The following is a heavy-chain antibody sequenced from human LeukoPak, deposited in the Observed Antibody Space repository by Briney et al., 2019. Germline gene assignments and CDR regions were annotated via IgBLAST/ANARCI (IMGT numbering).Heavy chain of an antibody. Sequence: GGSLRLSCAASGFTFSDYALGWVRQAPGKGLEWVSYISSSSSTIYYADSVKGRFTISRDNAKNSLYLQMNSLRAEDTAVYYCASSHLAYCSGGSCYSGYWGQGTLVTVSS. V-gene: IGHV3-48*04. CDR2: ISSSSSTI. D-gene: IGHD2-15*01. J-gene: IGHJ4*02. CDR1: GFTFSDYA. CDR3: ASSHLAYCSGGSCYSGY.